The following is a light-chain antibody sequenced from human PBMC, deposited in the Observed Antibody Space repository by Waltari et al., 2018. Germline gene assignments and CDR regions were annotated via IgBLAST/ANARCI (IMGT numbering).Light chain of an antibody. Sequence: DVVVTQSPLSLSVTLGQTASISCRSSQSLVHSDGNPYLNRFHQSPGQSPRRLIYKISNRDYGVPDRFSGSGSGTDFTLKITRVEAEDVGVYYCMQAAHWPKTFGQGTKVEIK. CDR2: KIS. V-gene: IGKV2-30*02. CDR1: QSLVHSDGNPY. CDR3: MQAAHWPKT. J-gene: IGKJ1*01.